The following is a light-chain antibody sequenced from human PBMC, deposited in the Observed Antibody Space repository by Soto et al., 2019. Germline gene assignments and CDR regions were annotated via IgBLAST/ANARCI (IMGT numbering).Light chain of an antibody. CDR2: DVS. V-gene: IGLV2-14*01. CDR1: SSDVGGYNY. J-gene: IGLJ3*02. Sequence: QSVLTQPASVSGPPGQSITISCTGTSSDVGGYNYVSWYQQLPGKAPKLMIYDVSDRPSGVSNRFSGSKSGNTASLTISGLQAEDEADYYCSSYTSTSTPVVFGGGTKLTVL. CDR3: SSYTSTSTPVV.